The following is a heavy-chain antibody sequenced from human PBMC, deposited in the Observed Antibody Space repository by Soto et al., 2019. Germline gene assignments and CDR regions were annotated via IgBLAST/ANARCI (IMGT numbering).Heavy chain of an antibody. D-gene: IGHD1-1*01. J-gene: IGHJ6*01. CDR3: ARWWNDEEWVETMDV. Sequence: QVQLVESGGAVVQPGRSLRLSCGASGFIFSEYGMYWVRQAPGKGLEWVAVIYYDGSNEHYSESVRGRFTISRDNSKNMLYLEMNSLRAEDTAIYYCARWWNDEEWVETMDVWGQGTTVTVSS. V-gene: IGHV3-33*01. CDR1: GFIFSEYG. CDR2: IYYDGSNE.